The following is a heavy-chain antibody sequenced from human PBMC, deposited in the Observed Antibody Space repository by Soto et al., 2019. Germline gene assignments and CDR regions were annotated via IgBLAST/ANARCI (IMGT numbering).Heavy chain of an antibody. CDR2: ISVSDAFI. CDR3: TRETVPGITGFDY. V-gene: IGHV3-23*01. D-gene: IGHD1-20*01. J-gene: IGHJ4*02. CDR1: GFNVGAFA. Sequence: PGGSLRLSCAASGFNVGAFAVNWVRQAPGKGLEWVSGISVSDAFIYYADSVRGRFSISRDASENILYLQMNSLRVDDTALYYYTRETVPGITGFDYWGREPLFTVPS.